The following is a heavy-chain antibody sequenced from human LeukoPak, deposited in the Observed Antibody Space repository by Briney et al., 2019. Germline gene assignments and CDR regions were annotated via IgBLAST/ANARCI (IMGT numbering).Heavy chain of an antibody. Sequence: QPGGSLRLSCAASGFTFSNYAMSWVRQAPGKGLEWVSVIYSGGTIFYADSVKGRFTISRDNSKNTVYLQMNSLRAEDTALYYCARVRSGYFNDAFDIWGQGTMVAVSS. D-gene: IGHD3-3*01. CDR2: IYSGGTI. J-gene: IGHJ3*02. V-gene: IGHV3-66*01. CDR3: ARVRSGYFNDAFDI. CDR1: GFTFSNYA.